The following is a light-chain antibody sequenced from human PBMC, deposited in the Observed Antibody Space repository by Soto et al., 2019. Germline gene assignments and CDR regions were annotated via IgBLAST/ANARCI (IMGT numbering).Light chain of an antibody. V-gene: IGKV3-20*01. CDR2: GAS. Sequence: EIVLTRSPGTLSLSPCERASLSCGASQSVSNNYLAWYQQKPGQAPRLLIYGASNRATGIPDRFSGSGSGTEFTLTISSLQSEDFAVYYCQQYSNWPPITFGQGTRLEI. CDR1: QSVSNNY. J-gene: IGKJ5*01. CDR3: QQYSNWPPIT.